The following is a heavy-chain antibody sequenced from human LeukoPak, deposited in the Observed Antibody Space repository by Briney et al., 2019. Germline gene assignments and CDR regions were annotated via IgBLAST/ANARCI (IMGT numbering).Heavy chain of an antibody. D-gene: IGHD3-10*01. CDR2: INHSGST. Sequence: SETLSLTCAVYGGSFSGYYWSWIRQPPGKGLEWIGEINHSGSTNYNPSLKSRVTISVDTSKNQFSLKLSSVTAADTAVYYCARARDRGYYYGSGSYPFDYWGQGTLVTVSS. V-gene: IGHV4-34*01. J-gene: IGHJ4*02. CDR1: GGSFSGYY. CDR3: ARARDRGYYYGSGSYPFDY.